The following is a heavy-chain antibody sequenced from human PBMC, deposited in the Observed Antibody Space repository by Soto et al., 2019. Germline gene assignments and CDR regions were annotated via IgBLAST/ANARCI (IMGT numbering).Heavy chain of an antibody. V-gene: IGHV4-34*01. CDR3: ARGQEGVVATH. CDR1: GGSLSGYY. CDR2: IKDGGLT. D-gene: IGHD2-15*01. Sequence: QVQLQQWGAGLLKPSETLSLTCVVYGGSLSGYYWSWIRQPPGKGLEWIGEIKDGGLTNYSPSLKSRATISVDTPKNQLSLKLQSVPAADTAVYYCARGQEGVVATHWDQGTLVTVSS. J-gene: IGHJ4*02.